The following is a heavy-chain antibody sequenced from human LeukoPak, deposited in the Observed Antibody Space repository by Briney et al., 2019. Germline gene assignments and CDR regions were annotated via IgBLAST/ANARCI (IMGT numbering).Heavy chain of an antibody. CDR2: IYHSGST. D-gene: IGHD1-26*01. CDR3: ARPWATTRHDAFDI. J-gene: IGHJ3*02. Sequence: SETLSLTCTVSGYSISSAYYWGWVRQPPGKGLEWIGSIYHSGSTYYNPSLKSRVTISIDTSKNQFSLNLNSVTAADTAVYYCARPWATTRHDAFDIWGQGTMVTVSS. CDR1: GYSISSAYY. V-gene: IGHV4-38-2*02.